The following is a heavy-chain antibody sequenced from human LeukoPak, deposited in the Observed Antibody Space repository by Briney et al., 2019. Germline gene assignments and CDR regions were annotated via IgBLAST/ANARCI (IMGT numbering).Heavy chain of an antibody. Sequence: GESXXXSCKGSGYSFTSYWIGWVRQMPGKGLEWMGIIYPGDSDTRYSPSFQGQVTISADKSISTAYLQWSSLKASDTAMYYCARAAAGYAFDIWGQGTMVTVSS. CDR2: IYPGDSDT. D-gene: IGHD6-13*01. CDR1: GYSFTSYW. J-gene: IGHJ3*02. V-gene: IGHV5-51*01. CDR3: ARAAAGYAFDI.